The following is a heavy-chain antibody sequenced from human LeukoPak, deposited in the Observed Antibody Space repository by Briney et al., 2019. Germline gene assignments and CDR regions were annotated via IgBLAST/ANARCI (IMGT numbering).Heavy chain of an antibody. J-gene: IGHJ4*02. Sequence: GGSLRLSCAVSGFTFTKYAMTWVRQAPGEGLEWVSAISDSGGSTYYADSVKGRFTISRDNSKNTLYLQMNSLRAEDAAVYYCAKGGITMTDYYFDYWGQGTLVTVSS. D-gene: IGHD1-14*01. CDR3: AKGGITMTDYYFDY. V-gene: IGHV3-23*01. CDR1: GFTFTKYA. CDR2: ISDSGGST.